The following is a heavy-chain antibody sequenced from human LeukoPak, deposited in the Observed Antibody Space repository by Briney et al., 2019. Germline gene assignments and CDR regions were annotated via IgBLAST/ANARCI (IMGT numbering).Heavy chain of an antibody. V-gene: IGHV3-7*01. Sequence: GGSLRLSCAASGFTFSSYWMSWVRQAPGKGLEWVANIKQDGSEKYYVDSVKGRFTISRDNAKNSLYLQMNSLRAEDTAVYYCASLQVYYDSSGFANPSPTFDYWGQGTLVTVSS. CDR2: IKQDGSEK. J-gene: IGHJ4*02. D-gene: IGHD3-22*01. CDR1: GFTFSSYW. CDR3: ASLQVYYDSSGFANPSPTFDY.